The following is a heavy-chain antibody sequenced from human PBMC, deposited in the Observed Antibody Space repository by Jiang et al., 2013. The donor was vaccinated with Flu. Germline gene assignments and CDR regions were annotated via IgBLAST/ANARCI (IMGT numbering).Heavy chain of an antibody. Sequence: QVQLQQSGPGLVKPSQTLSLTCAVSGGSIGSADYYWTWIRQHPGKGLEYIGYIHDSGNTYFNPSLKSRVTGSLDTSKRQFSLKLSSVTAADTAVYFCARGNWGYKFDSWGQGTLVTVSS. CDR3: ARGNWGYKFDS. V-gene: IGHV4-31*11. J-gene: IGHJ4*02. D-gene: IGHD7-27*01. CDR1: GGSIGSADYY. CDR2: IHDSGNT.